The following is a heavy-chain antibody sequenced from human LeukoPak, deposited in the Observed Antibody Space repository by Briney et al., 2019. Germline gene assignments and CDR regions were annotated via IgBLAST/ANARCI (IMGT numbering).Heavy chain of an antibody. D-gene: IGHD5-18*01. CDR1: GGSISSYY. Sequence: SETLSLTCTVSGGSISSYYWSWIRQPPGKGLKWIGYIYYSGSTNYNPSLKSRVTISVDTSKNQLSLKLSSVTAADTAVYYCARDGGSYGLSYFDYWGQGTLVTVSS. CDR3: ARDGGSYGLSYFDY. CDR2: IYYSGST. V-gene: IGHV4-59*01. J-gene: IGHJ4*02.